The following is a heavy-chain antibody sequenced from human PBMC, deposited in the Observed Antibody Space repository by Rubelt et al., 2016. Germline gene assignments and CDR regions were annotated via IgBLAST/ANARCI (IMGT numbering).Heavy chain of an antibody. V-gene: IGHV3-23*04. Sequence: EVQLVESGGGLVQPGGSLRLSCAASGFTVSSNYMSCVRQAPGKGLEWVSAISGSGCSTYYADSVKGRFTISRVNSKITLYLHMNSLRAEDTAVYYCANQWLVSEYFQHWGQGTLVTVSS. D-gene: IGHD6-19*01. J-gene: IGHJ1*01. CDR1: GFTVSSNY. CDR2: ISGSGCST. CDR3: ANQWLVSEYFQH.